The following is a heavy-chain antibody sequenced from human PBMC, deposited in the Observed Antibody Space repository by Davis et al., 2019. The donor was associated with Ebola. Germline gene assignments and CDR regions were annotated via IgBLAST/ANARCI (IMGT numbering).Heavy chain of an antibody. Sequence: HTGGSLRLSFATPAFTFSSYWMHWVRQAPGKGLVWVSRINSDGSSTSYADSVKGRFTISRDNAKNTLYLQMNSLRAEDTAVYYCASERWLQYFDYWGQGTLVTVSS. J-gene: IGHJ4*02. CDR2: INSDGSST. CDR3: ASERWLQYFDY. D-gene: IGHD5-24*01. V-gene: IGHV3-74*01. CDR1: AFTFSSYW.